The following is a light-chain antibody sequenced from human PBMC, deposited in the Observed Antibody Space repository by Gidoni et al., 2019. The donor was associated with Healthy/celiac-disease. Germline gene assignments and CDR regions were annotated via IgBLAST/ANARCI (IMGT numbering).Light chain of an antibody. J-gene: IGKJ3*01. V-gene: IGKV3-15*01. Sequence: EIVMTQSPATLSVSPGERATLSCRASQSVSSNLAWYQQKPRQAPRLLIYGASTRATGIPARFSGSGSGTEFTLTISSLQSEDFAVYYCQQYNNWPPLFGPGTKVDIK. CDR1: QSVSSN. CDR2: GAS. CDR3: QQYNNWPPL.